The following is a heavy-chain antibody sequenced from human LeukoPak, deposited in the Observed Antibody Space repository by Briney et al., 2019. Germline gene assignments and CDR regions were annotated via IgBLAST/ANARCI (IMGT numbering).Heavy chain of an antibody. CDR2: INHSGST. D-gene: IGHD1-14*01. CDR3: AREIRRPGRYFQH. CDR1: GGSFSGYC. J-gene: IGHJ1*01. Sequence: EASETLSLTCAVYGGSFSGYCWSWIRQPPGKGLEWIGEINHSGSTNYNPSLKSRVTISVDTSKNQFSLKLSSVTAADTAVYYCAREIRRPGRYFQHWGQGTLVTVSS. V-gene: IGHV4-34*01.